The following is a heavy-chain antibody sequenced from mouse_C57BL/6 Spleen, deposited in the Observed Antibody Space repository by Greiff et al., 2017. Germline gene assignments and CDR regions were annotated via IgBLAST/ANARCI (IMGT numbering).Heavy chain of an antibody. CDR2: IDPETGGT. CDR3: TINYYGSRGDYAMDY. D-gene: IGHD1-1*01. Sequence: VQLQQSGAELVRPGASVTLSCKASGYTFTDYEMHWVKQTPVHGLEWIGAIDPETGGTAYNQKFKGKAILTADKSSSTAYMELRSLTSEDSAVYYCTINYYGSRGDYAMDYWGQGTSVTVSS. CDR1: GYTFTDYE. J-gene: IGHJ4*01. V-gene: IGHV1-15*01.